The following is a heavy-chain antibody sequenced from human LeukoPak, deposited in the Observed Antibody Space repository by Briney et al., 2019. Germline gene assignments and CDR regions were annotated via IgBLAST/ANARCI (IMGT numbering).Heavy chain of an antibody. Sequence: GGSLRLSCAASGFTFSSYAMNWVRQAPGKGLEWVSAISGSGGSTYYADSVKGRFTISRDNSKNTLYLQMNSLRAEDTAVYYCARDSDIVVVPAAPPGDAFDIWGQGTMVTVSS. CDR3: ARDSDIVVVPAAPPGDAFDI. J-gene: IGHJ3*02. CDR2: ISGSGGST. D-gene: IGHD2-2*01. CDR1: GFTFSSYA. V-gene: IGHV3-23*01.